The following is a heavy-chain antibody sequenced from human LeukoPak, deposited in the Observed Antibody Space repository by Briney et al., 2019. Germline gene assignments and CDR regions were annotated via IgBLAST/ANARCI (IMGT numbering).Heavy chain of an antibody. D-gene: IGHD3-9*01. V-gene: IGHV3-49*03. CDR1: GFTFGDYA. J-gene: IGHJ4*02. Sequence: GRSLRLSCTASGFTFGDYAMSWFRQAPGKGQQWVGFIRSKAYGGTTEYAASVKGRFTISRDDSKSIAYLQMNSLKTEDTAVYYCTREGYDILTGYQYFDYWGQGTLVTVSS. CDR2: IRSKAYGGTT. CDR3: TREGYDILTGYQYFDY.